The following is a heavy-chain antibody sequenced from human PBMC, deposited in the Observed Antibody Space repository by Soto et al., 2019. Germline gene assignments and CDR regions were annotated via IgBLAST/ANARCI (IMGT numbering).Heavy chain of an antibody. D-gene: IGHD3-3*01. Sequence: EVQLLESGGGLVQPGGSLRLSCAASGFTFSSYAMSWVRQAPGKGLEWVSAISGSGGSTSYADSVKGRFTISRDNSKNTLYLQMNSLRAEDTAVYYCAALSGYPPPYYYYGMDVWGQGTTVTVSS. CDR3: AALSGYPPPYYYYGMDV. CDR1: GFTFSSYA. CDR2: ISGSGGST. V-gene: IGHV3-23*01. J-gene: IGHJ6*02.